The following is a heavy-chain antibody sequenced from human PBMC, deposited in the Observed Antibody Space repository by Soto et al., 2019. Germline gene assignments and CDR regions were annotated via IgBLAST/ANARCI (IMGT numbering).Heavy chain of an antibody. CDR2: FDPEDGET. V-gene: IGHV1-24*01. CDR1: GYTLTGLS. Sequence: ASVKVSCKVSGYTLTGLSRHWLRHAPGKGLEWMGGFDPEDGETIYAQKFQGRVTMNEDTSTDTAYMELSRLRSEDTAVYYCATIFTISHDLKYGLDVWGQGTTVTVSS. CDR3: ATIFTISHDLKYGLDV. D-gene: IGHD3-3*01. J-gene: IGHJ6*02.